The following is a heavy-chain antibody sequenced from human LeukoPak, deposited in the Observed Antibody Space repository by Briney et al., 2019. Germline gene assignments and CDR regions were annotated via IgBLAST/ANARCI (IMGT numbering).Heavy chain of an antibody. V-gene: IGHV1-8*03. J-gene: IGHJ4*02. Sequence: ASVKVSWKASGYTFTSYDINWVRQATGQGLEWMGWMNPNSGNTGYAQKFQGRVTITRNTSISTAYMELSSLRSEDTAVYYCARGGLGLRFLEWLSRSYYFDYWGQGTLVTVSS. CDR3: ARGGLGLRFLEWLSRSYYFDY. CDR2: MNPNSGNT. CDR1: GYTFTSYD. D-gene: IGHD3-3*01.